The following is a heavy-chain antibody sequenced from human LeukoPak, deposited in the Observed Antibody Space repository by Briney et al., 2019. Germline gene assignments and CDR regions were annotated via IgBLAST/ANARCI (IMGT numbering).Heavy chain of an antibody. CDR2: MNPNSGNT. J-gene: IGHJ6*02. D-gene: IGHD3-10*01. V-gene: IGHV1-8*01. CDR3: ARAATMVRGAIRYYYYYGMDV. CDR1: GYTFTSYD. Sequence: ASVKVSCKASGYTFTSYDINWVRQATGQGLEWMGWMNPNSGNTGYAQKFQGRVTMTRNTSISTAYMELSSLRSEDTAVYYCARAATMVRGAIRYYYYYGMDVWGQGTTVTVSS.